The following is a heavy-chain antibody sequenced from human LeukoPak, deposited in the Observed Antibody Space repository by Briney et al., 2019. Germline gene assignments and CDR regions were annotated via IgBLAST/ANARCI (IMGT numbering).Heavy chain of an antibody. CDR2: IYHSGST. V-gene: IGHV4-30-2*01. CDR3: ARDRDGWYRFNY. CDR1: GGSISSGGYY. D-gene: IGHD6-19*01. J-gene: IGHJ4*02. Sequence: SETLSLTCTVSGGSISSGGYYWSWIRQPPGKGLEWIGYIYHSGSTYYNPSLKRRVTISVDRSKNQFSLKLSSVTAADTAVYYCARDRDGWYRFNYWGQGTLVTVSS.